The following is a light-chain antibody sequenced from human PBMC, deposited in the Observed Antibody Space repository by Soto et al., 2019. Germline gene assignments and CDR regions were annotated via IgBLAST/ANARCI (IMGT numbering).Light chain of an antibody. V-gene: IGKV3-11*01. CDR2: DAS. CDR1: QSVSSS. CDR3: QQRSNWPPYT. Sequence: EIVLTQSPATLSLSPGERATLSCRASQSVSSSLACYQQKPGQAPRLLIYDASNRATGIPARFSGSGSGTDFTLTISSLEPEDFAVYYCQQRSNWPPYTFGQGTKLEIK. J-gene: IGKJ2*01.